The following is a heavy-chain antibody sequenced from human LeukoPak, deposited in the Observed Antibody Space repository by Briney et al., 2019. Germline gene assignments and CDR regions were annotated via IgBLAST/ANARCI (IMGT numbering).Heavy chain of an antibody. J-gene: IGHJ4*02. CDR1: GSSPDDYG. Sequence: GGALRLSCAASGSSPDDYGMSWVRHAPRKGLEWVSGINWNGGSTGYADSVKGRFTISRDNAKNSLYLQMKSLRAEDTALYYCARGTRKAAATDFDYWGQGTLVSVSS. D-gene: IGHD6-13*01. CDR2: INWNGGST. V-gene: IGHV3-20*04. CDR3: ARGTRKAAATDFDY.